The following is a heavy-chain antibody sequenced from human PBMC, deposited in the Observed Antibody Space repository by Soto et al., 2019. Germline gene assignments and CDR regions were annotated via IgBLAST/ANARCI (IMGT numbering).Heavy chain of an antibody. J-gene: IGHJ6*02. CDR3: ARGVYVDYYGMDV. D-gene: IGHD2-8*01. Sequence: LSLTCTVSGASISGYFWSWIRQPPGKGLEWIGDIYDSGSTSDNPSLRSRVTILVDTSKNQFSLEMSSMTAADTAVYYCARGVYVDYYGMDVWGQGTTVTVSS. CDR2: IYDSGST. V-gene: IGHV4-59*01. CDR1: GASISGYF.